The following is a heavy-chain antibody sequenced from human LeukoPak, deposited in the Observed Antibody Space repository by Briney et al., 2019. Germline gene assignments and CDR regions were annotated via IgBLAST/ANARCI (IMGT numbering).Heavy chain of an antibody. V-gene: IGHV4-59*01. J-gene: IGHJ6*02. Sequence: SETLSLTCTVSGGSISSYYWRWIRQPPGKGLEWIGYVYYSGSTNYNPSLKSRVTISVDTSKNQFSLKLSSVTAADTAVYYCARSPDIVVVPAAIRAASYYYYGMDVWGQGTTVTVSS. D-gene: IGHD2-2*01. CDR3: ARSPDIVVVPAAIRAASYYYYGMDV. CDR2: VYYSGST. CDR1: GGSISSYY.